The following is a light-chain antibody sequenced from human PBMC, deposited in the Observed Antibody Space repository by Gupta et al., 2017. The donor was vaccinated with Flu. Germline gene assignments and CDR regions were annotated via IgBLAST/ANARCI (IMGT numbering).Light chain of an antibody. Sequence: QSALPQPVSVSASPGQSITISCTGTSSDIGNYVFVSWYQRHPGKAPKLMIYEGTKRPSGVSSRFSGSKSGNTASLTISGLQAEDEADYYCCSYAGRYTVIFGGGTKLTVL. V-gene: IGLV2-23*01. CDR3: CSYAGRYTVI. J-gene: IGLJ2*01. CDR2: EGT. CDR1: SSDIGNYVF.